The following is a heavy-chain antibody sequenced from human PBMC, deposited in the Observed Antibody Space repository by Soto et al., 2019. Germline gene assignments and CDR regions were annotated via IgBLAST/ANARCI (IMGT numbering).Heavy chain of an antibody. CDR2: INGGGGNT. J-gene: IGHJ6*03. Sequence: EVQLLESGGALVQPGGSLRLSCTASGFTFSSCAMIWARQAPGQGLEWVPAINGGGGNTHYADSVKGRFTVSRENSKDTLFLQMNSLRAEDTAVYYCAKRRLGSAYDSYYYYYYLHVWGKGTTVTVSS. D-gene: IGHD5-12*01. CDR3: AKRRLGSAYDSYYYYYYLHV. CDR1: GFTFSSCA. V-gene: IGHV3-23*01.